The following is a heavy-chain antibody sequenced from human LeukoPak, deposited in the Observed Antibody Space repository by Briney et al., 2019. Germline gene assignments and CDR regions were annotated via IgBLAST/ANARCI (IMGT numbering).Heavy chain of an antibody. D-gene: IGHD3-10*01. Sequence: ASVKVSCKASGYTFTGYYMHWVRQAPGQGLEWMGWINPNSGGTNYAQKFQGRVTMTRDTSISTAYMELSRLRSDDTAVYYCARAQITMVRGVYLYFDYWGQGTLVTVSS. CDR1: GYTFTGYY. CDR3: ARAQITMVRGVYLYFDY. J-gene: IGHJ4*02. V-gene: IGHV1-2*02. CDR2: INPNSGGT.